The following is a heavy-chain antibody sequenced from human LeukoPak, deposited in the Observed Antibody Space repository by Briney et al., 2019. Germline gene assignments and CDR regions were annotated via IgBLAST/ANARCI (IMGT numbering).Heavy chain of an antibody. CDR1: GFTLSSYE. V-gene: IGHV3-48*03. D-gene: IGHD6-19*01. CDR3: ARDASPSPVAGTNYFDY. J-gene: IGHJ4*02. Sequence: PGGSLRLSCAASGFTLSSYEMNWVRQATGKGLEWVSYISSSGSTIYYADSVKGRFTISRDKAKISLYLQMNSLRAEDTAVYYCARDASPSPVAGTNYFDYWGQGTLVTVSS. CDR2: ISSSGSTI.